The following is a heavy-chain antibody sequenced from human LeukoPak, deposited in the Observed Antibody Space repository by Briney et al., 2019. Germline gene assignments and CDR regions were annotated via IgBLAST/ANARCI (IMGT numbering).Heavy chain of an antibody. D-gene: IGHD6-19*01. J-gene: IGHJ4*02. CDR1: GCSISSYY. Sequence: ESSETLSLTCTVSGCSISSYYWSWIRHPPGKGLEWIGYIYYTGSTTNYNPSLKSRVTISVDTSKNQFSLNLSSVTAADTAVYYCARHLSVAATGIDHWGQGTLVTVSS. V-gene: IGHV4-59*08. CDR2: IYYTGSTT. CDR3: ARHLSVAATGIDH.